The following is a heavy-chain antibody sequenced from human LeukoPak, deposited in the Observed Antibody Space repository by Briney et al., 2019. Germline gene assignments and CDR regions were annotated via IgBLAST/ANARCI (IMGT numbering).Heavy chain of an antibody. CDR3: AKGLYYYDSSGPYYFDY. Sequence: PGGSLRLSCAASGFTFSSYAMSWVRQAPGKGLEWVSAISGSGGTTYYADSVKGRFTISRDNSKNTLYLRMDSLRAEDTAVYYCAKGLYYYDSSGPYYFDYWGQGTLVTVSS. CDR2: ISGSGGTT. D-gene: IGHD3-22*01. CDR1: GFTFSSYA. V-gene: IGHV3-23*01. J-gene: IGHJ4*02.